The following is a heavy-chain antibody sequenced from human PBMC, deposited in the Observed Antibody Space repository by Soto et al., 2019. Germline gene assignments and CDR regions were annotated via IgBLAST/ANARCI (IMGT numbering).Heavy chain of an antibody. V-gene: IGHV3-74*01. CDR3: ATGDRGPFDR. CDR2: IHSDGSST. Sequence: EVQLVESGGGLVRPGGSLRLSCAASGFTFSYYWMHWVRQAPGKGLVWVSRIHSDGSSTTYADFVKGRFIISRDNARNTVELQMNSVRVEDTAVYYCATGDRGPFDRWGQGTVVTVSS. J-gene: IGHJ3*01. D-gene: IGHD1-26*01. CDR1: GFTFSYYW.